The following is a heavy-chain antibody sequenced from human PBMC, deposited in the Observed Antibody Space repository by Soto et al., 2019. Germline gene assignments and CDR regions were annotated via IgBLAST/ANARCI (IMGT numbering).Heavy chain of an antibody. J-gene: IGHJ6*02. CDR2: ISTYNGDT. CDR1: GYTFTTSG. D-gene: IGHD1-26*01. CDR3: ARQGSWPYYYYGLDV. V-gene: IGHV1-18*01. Sequence: QVQLVQSGPEVKKPGASVKVSCEASGYTFTTSGITWVRQAPGQGLEWMGWISTYNGDTNSAQKFQGRVTMTADTSTGTAYSEWMSPKSDDTAVYYCARQGSWPYYYYGLDVWGQETTVTVSS.